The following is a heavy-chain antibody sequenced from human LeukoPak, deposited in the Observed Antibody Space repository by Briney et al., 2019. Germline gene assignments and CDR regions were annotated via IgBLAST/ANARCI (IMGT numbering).Heavy chain of an antibody. CDR3: TRGTSGSYSRLDY. Sequence: GGSLRLSCAASGFTVSGNYMSWFRQAPGKGLEWVGFIRSKAYGGTTEYAASVKGRFTISRDDSKSIAYLQMNSLKTEDTAVYYCTRGTSGSYSRLDYWGQGTLVTVSS. CDR2: IRSKAYGGTT. V-gene: IGHV3-49*03. CDR1: GFTVSGNY. D-gene: IGHD1-26*01. J-gene: IGHJ4*02.